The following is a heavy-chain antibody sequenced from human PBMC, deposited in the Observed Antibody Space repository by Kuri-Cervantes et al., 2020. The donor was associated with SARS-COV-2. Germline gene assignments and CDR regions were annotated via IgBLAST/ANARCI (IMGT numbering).Heavy chain of an antibody. CDR2: ISAYNGNT. J-gene: IGHJ4*02. Sequence: ASVKVSCKASGYTFTSYGISWVRQAPGQGLEWMEWISAYNGNTNYAQKLQGRVTMTTDTSTSTAYMELRSLRSDDTAVYYCARVGIYDYSNYRPFDYWGQGTLVTVSS. CDR3: ARVGIYDYSNYRPFDY. D-gene: IGHD4-11*01. CDR1: GYTFTSYG. V-gene: IGHV1-18*01.